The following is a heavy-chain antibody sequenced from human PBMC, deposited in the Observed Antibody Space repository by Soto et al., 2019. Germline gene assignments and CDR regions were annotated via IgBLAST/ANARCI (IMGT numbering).Heavy chain of an antibody. D-gene: IGHD2-15*01. CDR2: INPKSGGT. V-gene: IGHV1-2*04. Sequence: ASAKVSCKSSEYTFAGYYMHWVRQAPGQGLEWMGWINPKSGGTNYAQKFQGWVTMTRDTSIRTAYMELRRLKSDDTAVYYCARGGGYCSGGTCYLYGMDVWGQGTTVTVSS. CDR1: EYTFAGYY. J-gene: IGHJ6*02. CDR3: ARGGGYCSGGTCYLYGMDV.